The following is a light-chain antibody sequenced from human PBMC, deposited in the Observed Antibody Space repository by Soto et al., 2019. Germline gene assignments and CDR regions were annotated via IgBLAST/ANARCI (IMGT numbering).Light chain of an antibody. CDR1: QSLLYSSNNKNY. V-gene: IGKV4-1*01. J-gene: IGKJ4*01. CDR2: WAS. Sequence: IVMTQSPDSLAVPLGERATINCKSSQSLLYSSNNKNYLAWYQQKPGQPPKLLIYWASTRASGVPARFSGSGSGTDFTLTISNLQAEDVAVYHCQQYHSNTALTFGGGTTVEIK. CDR3: QQYHSNTALT.